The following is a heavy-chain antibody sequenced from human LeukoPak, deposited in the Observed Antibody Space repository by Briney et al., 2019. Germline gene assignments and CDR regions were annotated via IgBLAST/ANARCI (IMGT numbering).Heavy chain of an antibody. Sequence: PRGSLRLSCAASGFTFSDYYMSWIRQAPGKGLEWVSYISSSGSTVYYADSVKGRFTISRDNAKNSLYLRMNSLRAGDTAVYYCARAVDDCYDYWGQGTLVTVSS. CDR2: ISSSGSTV. CDR3: ARAVDDCYDY. D-gene: IGHD2-21*02. J-gene: IGHJ4*02. CDR1: GFTFSDYY. V-gene: IGHV3-11*01.